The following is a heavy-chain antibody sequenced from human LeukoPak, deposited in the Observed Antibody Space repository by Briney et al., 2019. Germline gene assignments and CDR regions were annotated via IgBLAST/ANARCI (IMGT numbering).Heavy chain of an antibody. J-gene: IGHJ4*02. D-gene: IGHD1-26*01. V-gene: IGHV3-7*01. CDR1: GFTFSSYW. Sequence: GGSLRLSCAASGFTFSSYWMSWVRQAPGKGLGWVANIKQDGSEKYYVDSVKGRFTISRDNAKNSLYLQMNSLRAEDTAVYYCARDRRFAGACFDYWGQGTLVTVSS. CDR3: ARDRRFAGACFDY. CDR2: IKQDGSEK.